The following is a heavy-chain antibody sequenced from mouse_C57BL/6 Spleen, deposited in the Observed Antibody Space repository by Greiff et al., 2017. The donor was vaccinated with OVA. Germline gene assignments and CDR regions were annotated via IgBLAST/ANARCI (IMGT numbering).Heavy chain of an antibody. D-gene: IGHD1-1*01. Sequence: QVQLQQSGAELVKPGASVKISCKASGYTFTDYYINWVKQRPGQGLEWIGKIGPGSGSTYYNEKFKGKATLTADKSSSTAYMQRSSLTSEDSAVYFCARFYYYGSSYARYVDVWGTGTTVTVSS. V-gene: IGHV1-77*01. J-gene: IGHJ1*03. CDR1: GYTFTDYY. CDR2: IGPGSGST. CDR3: ARFYYYGSSYARYVDV.